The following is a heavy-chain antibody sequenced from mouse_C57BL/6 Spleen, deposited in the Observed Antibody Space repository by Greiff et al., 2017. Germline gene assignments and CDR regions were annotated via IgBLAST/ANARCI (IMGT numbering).Heavy chain of an antibody. D-gene: IGHD2-5*01. CDR1: GYTFTDYY. V-gene: IGHV1-26*01. CDR2: INPNNGGT. CDR3: ASRSNYYAMDY. Sequence: EVQLQQSGPELVKPGASVKISCKASGYTFTDYYMNWVKQSHGKSLEWSGDINPNNGGTSYNQKFKGKATLTVDKSSSTAYMELRSLTSEDSAVYYCASRSNYYAMDYWGQGTSVTVSS. J-gene: IGHJ4*01.